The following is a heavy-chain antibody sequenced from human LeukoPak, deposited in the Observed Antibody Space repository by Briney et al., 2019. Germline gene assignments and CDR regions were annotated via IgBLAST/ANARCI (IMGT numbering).Heavy chain of an antibody. J-gene: IGHJ4*02. CDR2: ISGSGGST. V-gene: IGHV3-23*01. Sequence: GGSLRLSCAASGFTFSGYWMSWVRQAPGKGLEWVSAISGSGGSTYYADSVKGRFTISRDNAKNTLDLQMNSLRAEDTAVYYCAKEKFSSSEYYFDYWGQGTLVTVSS. CDR3: AKEKFSSSEYYFDY. D-gene: IGHD6-6*01. CDR1: GFTFSGYW.